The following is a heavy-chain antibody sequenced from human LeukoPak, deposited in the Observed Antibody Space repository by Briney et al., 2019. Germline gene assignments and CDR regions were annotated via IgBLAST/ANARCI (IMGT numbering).Heavy chain of an antibody. D-gene: IGHD2-15*01. Sequence: GGSLRLSCTASGFTFSSYVMSWVRQAPGKGLEWVSSISSSSSYIYYADSVKGRFTISRDNAKNSLYLQMNSLRAEDTAVYYCARDPGYCSGGSCQYYYYYYMDVWGRGTTVTVSS. CDR1: GFTFSSYV. J-gene: IGHJ6*03. CDR3: ARDPGYCSGGSCQYYYYYYMDV. CDR2: ISSSSSYI. V-gene: IGHV3-21*01.